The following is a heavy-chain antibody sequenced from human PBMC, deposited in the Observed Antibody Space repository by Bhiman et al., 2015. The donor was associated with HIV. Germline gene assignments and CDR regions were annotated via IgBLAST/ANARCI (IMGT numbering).Heavy chain of an antibody. CDR3: ARDPQLDLREGGY. D-gene: IGHD2-2*01. CDR1: GFTFSSFE. Sequence: EVQLVESGGDLVQPGGSLRLSCAASGFTFSSFEMNWVRQAPGKGLEWVSYISGSGNTIYYADSVKGRFTLSRDNAKNSLFLQMKSLRAEDTAVYYCARDPQLDLREGGYWGQGTLVTVSS. J-gene: IGHJ4*02. V-gene: IGHV3-48*03. CDR2: ISGSGNTI.